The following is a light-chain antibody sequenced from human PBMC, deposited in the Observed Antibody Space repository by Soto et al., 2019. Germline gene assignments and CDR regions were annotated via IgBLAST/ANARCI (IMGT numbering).Light chain of an antibody. V-gene: IGKV3-11*01. J-gene: IGKJ4*01. CDR3: HPSSSWLRGT. CDR2: DAS. Sequence: EIVLTQSPATLSLSPGERATLSCRASQSVSSYLAWYQQRPGQAPRLLIYDASNRATGIPARFSGSGSGTDFTLTISSLEREHFAVYYCHPSSSWLRGTFGGGTKVEIK. CDR1: QSVSSY.